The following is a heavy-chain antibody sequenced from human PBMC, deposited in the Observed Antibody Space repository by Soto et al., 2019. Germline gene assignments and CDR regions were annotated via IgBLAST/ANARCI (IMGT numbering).Heavy chain of an antibody. J-gene: IGHJ6*03. CDR3: VRAGSYCSSTSCYYYYYYYMDV. V-gene: IGHV1-46*03. CDR1: GYTFTSYY. Sequence: ASVKVSCKASGYTFTSYYMHWVRQAPGQGLEWMGIINPSGGSTSYAQKFQGRVNMTRDTSTSTVYMELSSLRSEDTAVYYCVRAGSYCSSTSCYYYYYYYMDVWGKGTTVTVSS. D-gene: IGHD2-2*01. CDR2: INPSGGST.